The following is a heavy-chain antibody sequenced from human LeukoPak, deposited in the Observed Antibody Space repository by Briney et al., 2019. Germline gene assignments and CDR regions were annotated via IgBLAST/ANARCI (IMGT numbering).Heavy chain of an antibody. J-gene: IGHJ1*01. CDR2: IYHSGTT. V-gene: IGHV4-4*02. CDR3: VTYSYGSGTQNQH. D-gene: IGHD3-10*01. CDR1: GGSISSRNW. Sequence: SETLSLTCAVSGGSISSRNWWNWVRQPPGKGLEWIGEIYHSGTTNYNPSLKSRVTVSVDKSKNQFSLNLSSATAADTAVYYCVTYSYGSGTQNQHWGQGTLVTVSS.